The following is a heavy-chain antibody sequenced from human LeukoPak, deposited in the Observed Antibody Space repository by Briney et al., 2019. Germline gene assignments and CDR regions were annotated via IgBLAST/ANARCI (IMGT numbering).Heavy chain of an antibody. D-gene: IGHD6-13*01. V-gene: IGHV3-23*01. CDR1: GFTFSSYA. CDR3: AKSGAAGLNNYYYGMDV. J-gene: IGHJ6*02. Sequence: GGSLRLSCAASGFTFSSYAMSWVRQAPGKGLEWVSAISGSGGSTYYADSVKGRFTISRDNSKNTLYLQMNSPRAEDTAVYYCAKSGAAGLNNYYYGMDVWGQGTTVTVSS. CDR2: ISGSGGST.